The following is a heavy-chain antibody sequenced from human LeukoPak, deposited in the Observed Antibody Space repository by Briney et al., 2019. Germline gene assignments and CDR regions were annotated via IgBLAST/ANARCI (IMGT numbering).Heavy chain of an antibody. CDR1: SASISSSPYY. CDR3: AANSADYNTLGSSYKV. CDR2: ISYSGTT. D-gene: IGHD3-10*01. J-gene: IGHJ4*02. Sequence: SETLSLTCTVSSASISSSPYYWGWIRQSPGKGLEWIGSISYSGTTYYNPSLKSRVTISVDTSKNHFSLKLSSVTAADTAVYYCAANSADYNTLGSSYKVWGQGTLGTVSS. V-gene: IGHV4-39*02.